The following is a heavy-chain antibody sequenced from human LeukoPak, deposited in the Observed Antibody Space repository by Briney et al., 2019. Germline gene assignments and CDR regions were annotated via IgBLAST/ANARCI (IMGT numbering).Heavy chain of an antibody. V-gene: IGHV3-11*04. CDR2: ISSSGSTI. D-gene: IGHD5-18*01. Sequence: GSLRLSCAASGFIFSDYYMSWIRPAPGKGLEWVSYISSSGSTIYYADSVKGRFTISRDNAKNSLYLQMNSLRAEDTAVYYCARDRDTAMRLDYWGQGTLVTVSS. CDR3: ARDRDTAMRLDY. CDR1: GFIFSDYY. J-gene: IGHJ4*02.